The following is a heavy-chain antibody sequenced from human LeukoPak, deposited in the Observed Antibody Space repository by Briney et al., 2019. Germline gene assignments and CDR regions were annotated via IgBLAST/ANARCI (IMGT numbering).Heavy chain of an antibody. CDR1: GFTFSDYY. CDR3: ATNYYGSGTRKYYFDY. D-gene: IGHD3-10*01. J-gene: IGHJ4*02. CDR2: IYSGGST. Sequence: GRSLRLSCAASGFTFSDYYMSWVRQAPGKGLEWVSVIYSGGSTYYADSVKGRFTISRDNSKNTLYLQMNSLRAEDTAVYYCATNYYGSGTRKYYFDYWGQGTLVTVSS. V-gene: IGHV3-53*01.